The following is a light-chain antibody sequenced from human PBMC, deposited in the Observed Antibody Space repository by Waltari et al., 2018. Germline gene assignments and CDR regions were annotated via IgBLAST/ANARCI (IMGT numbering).Light chain of an antibody. V-gene: IGKV4-1*01. CDR1: PRVLYSSHNKDY. CDR3: QQTYGSPTT. CDR2: WAS. Sequence: DIVMTQSPDSLAVSLGERAPINCKSSPRVLYSSHNKDYLAWYQQKPGQPPKLLIYWASTRESGVPDRFSGSGSGTDFTLTISSLQAEDFATYYCQQTYGSPTTFGPGTKVDI. J-gene: IGKJ3*01.